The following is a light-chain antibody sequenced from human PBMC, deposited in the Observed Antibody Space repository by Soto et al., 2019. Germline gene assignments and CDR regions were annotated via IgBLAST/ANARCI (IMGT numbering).Light chain of an antibody. CDR1: SNDVGGYYY. J-gene: IGLJ1*01. CDR3: SSYTISSTYV. CDR2: DVS. Sequence: QSVLTQPASVSGSPGQSITISCTGTSNDVGGYYYVSRYQQHPGKAPKLLIYDVSDRPSGVSDRFSGSKSGNTASLTISGLQAEDAAEYFCSSYTISSTYVFGTGTKVTVL. V-gene: IGLV2-14*01.